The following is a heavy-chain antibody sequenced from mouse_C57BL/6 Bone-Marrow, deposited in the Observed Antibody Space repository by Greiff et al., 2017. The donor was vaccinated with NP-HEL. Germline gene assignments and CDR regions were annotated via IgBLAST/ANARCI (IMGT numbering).Heavy chain of an antibody. D-gene: IGHD3-2*02. CDR2: IDPSDSYT. J-gene: IGHJ3*01. V-gene: IGHV1-69*01. CDR1: GYPFTSYW. CDR3: ASSDSSGLGD. Sequence: QVQLQQPGAELVMPGASVKLSCKASGYPFTSYWMHWVKQRPGQGLEWIGEIDPSDSYTNYNQKFKGKSTLTVDKSSSTAYMQLSRLTSEDTAVYYCASSDSSGLGDWGQGTLVTVSA.